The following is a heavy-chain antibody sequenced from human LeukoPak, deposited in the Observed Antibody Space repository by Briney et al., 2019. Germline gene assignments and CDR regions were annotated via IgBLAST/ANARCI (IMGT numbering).Heavy chain of an antibody. CDR2: ISAYNGNT. Sequence: ASVKVSCKASGYTFTSYGISWVRQAPGQGLEWMGWISAYNGNTNYAQKLQGRVTMTTDTSTSTAYMELSSLRSEDTAVYYCASLPYYDILTGYRDLDYWGQGTLVTVSS. D-gene: IGHD3-9*01. J-gene: IGHJ4*02. CDR3: ASLPYYDILTGYRDLDY. CDR1: GYTFTSYG. V-gene: IGHV1-18*01.